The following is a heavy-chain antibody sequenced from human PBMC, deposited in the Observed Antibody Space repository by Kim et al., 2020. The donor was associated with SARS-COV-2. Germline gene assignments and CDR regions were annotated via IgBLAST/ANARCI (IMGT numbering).Heavy chain of an antibody. CDR3: ARESIAAAGIDY. CDR1: GGSISSGSYY. V-gene: IGHV4-61*02. D-gene: IGHD6-13*01. Sequence: SETLSLTCTVSGGSISSGSYYWSWIRQPAGKGLEWIGRIYTSGSTNYNPSLKSRVTISVDTSKNQFSLKLSSVTAADTAVYYCARESIAAAGIDYWGQGTLVTVSS. J-gene: IGHJ4*02. CDR2: IYTSGST.